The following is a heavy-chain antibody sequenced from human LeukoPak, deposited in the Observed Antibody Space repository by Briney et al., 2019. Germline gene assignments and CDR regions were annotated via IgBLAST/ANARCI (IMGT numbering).Heavy chain of an antibody. CDR3: AKDLIAAGRGEYYFDY. V-gene: IGHV3-30*18. J-gene: IGHJ4*02. CDR2: ISYDGSNK. D-gene: IGHD6-13*01. Sequence: GGSLRLSCAASGFTFSSYGMHWVRQAPGKGLEGVAVISYDGSNKYYADSVKGRFTISRDNSKNTLYLQMNSLRAEDTAVYYCAKDLIAAGRGEYYFDYWGQGTLVTVSS. CDR1: GFTFSSYG.